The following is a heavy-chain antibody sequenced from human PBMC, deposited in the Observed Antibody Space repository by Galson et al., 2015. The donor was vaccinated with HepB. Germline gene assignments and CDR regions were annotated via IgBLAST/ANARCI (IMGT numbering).Heavy chain of an antibody. CDR1: GYSFTNYG. J-gene: IGHJ4*02. D-gene: IGHD6-13*01. CDR2: ISGYSGDT. Sequence: SVKVSCKASGYSFTNYGIGWVRQAPGQGLEWMGWISGYSGDTKYAQNFQVRVTLTTDRPTTTSYMELRNLRSDDTAVYYCARVGTAAGFLEYWGQGTPVTVPS. CDR3: ARVGTAAGFLEY. V-gene: IGHV1-18*01.